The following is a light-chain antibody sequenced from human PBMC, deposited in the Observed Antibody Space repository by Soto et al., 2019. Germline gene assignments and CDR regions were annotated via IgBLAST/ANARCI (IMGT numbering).Light chain of an antibody. CDR1: STDFVSYNR. CDR2: EAS. V-gene: IGLV2-18*01. CDR3: SLSTSENTYD. Sequence: QSALTQPPSVSGSPGQSVTISCTGTSTDFVSYNRVSWYQQPPGTAPKLIIYEASNRPSGVPDRFSGSKSGNTASLTISGLQAADEADYYCSLSTSENTYDIGTGKKVIV. J-gene: IGLJ1*01.